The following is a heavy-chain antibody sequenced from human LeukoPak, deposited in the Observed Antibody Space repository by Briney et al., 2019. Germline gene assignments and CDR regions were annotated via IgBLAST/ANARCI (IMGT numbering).Heavy chain of an antibody. D-gene: IGHD1-26*01. CDR3: ARMIEGATFDY. V-gene: IGHV1-18*01. J-gene: IGHJ4*02. CDR1: GYTFTSYG. CDR2: ISAYNGNT. Sequence: GASVKVSCKASGYTFTSYGISWVRQAPGQGLEWMGWISAYNGNTSYAQKFQGRVTMTRDTSTSTVYMELSSLRSEDTAVYYCARMIEGATFDYWGQGTLVTVSS.